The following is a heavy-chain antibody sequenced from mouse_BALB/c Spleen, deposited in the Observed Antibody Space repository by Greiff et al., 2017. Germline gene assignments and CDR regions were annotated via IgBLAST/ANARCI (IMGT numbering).Heavy chain of an antibody. CDR1: GYTFTDYN. V-gene: IGHV1-18*01. CDR3: ARKAYYYGTGYFDV. CDR2: INPNNGGT. J-gene: IGHJ1*01. Sequence: EVQLQESGPELVKPGASVKIPCKASGYTFTDYNMDWVKQSHGKSLEWIGDINPNNGGTIYNQKFKGKATLTVDKSSSTAYMELRSLTSEDTAVYYCARKAYYYGTGYFDVWGAGTTVTVSS. D-gene: IGHD1-1*01.